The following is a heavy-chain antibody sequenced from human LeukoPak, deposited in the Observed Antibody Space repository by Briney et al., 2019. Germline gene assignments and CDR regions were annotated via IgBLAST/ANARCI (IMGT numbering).Heavy chain of an antibody. CDR2: IYYSGST. CDR3: ARDSDGSGSYGH. Sequence: ETLSLTCTVSGGSVSSGSYYWSWIRQPPGKGLEWIGYIYYSGSTNYNPSLKSRVTISVDTSKNQFSLKLSSVTAADTAVYYCARDSDGSGSYGHWGQGTLVTVSS. J-gene: IGHJ4*02. V-gene: IGHV4-61*01. D-gene: IGHD3-10*01. CDR1: GGSVSSGSYY.